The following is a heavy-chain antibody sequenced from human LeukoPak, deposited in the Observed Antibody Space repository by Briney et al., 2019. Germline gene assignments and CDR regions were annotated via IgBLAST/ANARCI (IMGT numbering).Heavy chain of an antibody. CDR2: IHRDGSDT. V-gene: IGHV3-74*01. CDR1: GFTFSSHW. Sequence: GRSLRLSCAASGFTFSSHWMHWVRQGPGKGLVWVSRIHRDGSDTDYADAVKGRFTISRDNAKNTLYLQFNSLRVDDTAIYYCARDRYSHEVGLDYWGQGTLVTVSS. J-gene: IGHJ4*02. CDR3: ARDRYSHEVGLDY. D-gene: IGHD3-22*01.